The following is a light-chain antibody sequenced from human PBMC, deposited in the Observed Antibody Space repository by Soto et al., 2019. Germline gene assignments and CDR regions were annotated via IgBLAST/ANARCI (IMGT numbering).Light chain of an antibody. J-gene: IGLJ1*01. CDR1: SSDVGGNKY. Sequence: QSVLTQPASVSGSPGQSITISCTGTSSDVGGNKYVSWYQQYPGKVPKLLINKVTNRPPGVSYRFSGSKSGNTASLAISALLAQEEADYFCASSTSDSLYVFGTGTKVTVL. CDR2: KVT. V-gene: IGLV2-14*01. CDR3: ASSTSDSLYV.